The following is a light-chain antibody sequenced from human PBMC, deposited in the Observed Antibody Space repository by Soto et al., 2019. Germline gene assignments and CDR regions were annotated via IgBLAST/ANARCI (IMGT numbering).Light chain of an antibody. CDR2: GAS. Sequence: EIVLTQSPGTLSLSPGERATLSCMASQSVSSSYLAWYQQKPGQAPRLLIYGASTRATGIPARFSGSGSGTEFTLTISSLQSEDFAVYYCQQYNNWPLTFGGGTKVDI. V-gene: IGKV3-15*01. CDR3: QQYNNWPLT. CDR1: QSVSSSY. J-gene: IGKJ4*01.